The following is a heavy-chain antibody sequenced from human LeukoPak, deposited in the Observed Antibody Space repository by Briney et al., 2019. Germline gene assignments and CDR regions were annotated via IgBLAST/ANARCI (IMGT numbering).Heavy chain of an antibody. V-gene: IGHV1-18*01. CDR2: ISAYNGNT. CDR1: GYTFTTYG. D-gene: IGHD2-15*01. CDR3: ASGYCSGGSCYGLLDY. Sequence: GASVKVSCKASGYTFTTYGISWVRQAPGQGLEWMGWISAYNGNTNYAQKLQGRVTMTADTSTKTAYMELRSLRSGDTAVYYCASGYCSGGSCYGLLDYWGQGTLVIVSS. J-gene: IGHJ4*02.